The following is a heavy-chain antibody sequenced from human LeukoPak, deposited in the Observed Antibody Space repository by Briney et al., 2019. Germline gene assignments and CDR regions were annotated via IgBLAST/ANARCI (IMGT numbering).Heavy chain of an antibody. V-gene: IGHV4-39*07. CDR3: ARAQYSSSWYDY. CDR1: GGSISSGGYY. J-gene: IGHJ4*02. Sequence: SETLSLTCTVSGGSISSGGYYWSWIRQPPGKGLEWIGEINHSGSTNYNPSLKSRVTISVDTSKNQFSLKLSSVTAADTAVYYCARAQYSSSWYDYWGQGTLVTVSS. CDR2: INHSGST. D-gene: IGHD6-13*01.